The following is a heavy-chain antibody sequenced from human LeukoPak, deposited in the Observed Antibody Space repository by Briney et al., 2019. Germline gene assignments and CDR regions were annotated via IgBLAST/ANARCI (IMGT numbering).Heavy chain of an antibody. CDR3: TTSYLDYCYYGMDV. V-gene: IGHV3-15*01. Sequence: PGGSLRLSCAASGFTFSNAWMSWVRQAPGKGLEWVGRIKSKTDGGTTDYAAPVKGRFTISRDDSKNTLYLQMNSLKTEDTAVYYCTTSYLDYCYYGMDVWGQGTTVTVSS. J-gene: IGHJ6*02. CDR1: GFTFSNAW. CDR2: IKSKTDGGTT.